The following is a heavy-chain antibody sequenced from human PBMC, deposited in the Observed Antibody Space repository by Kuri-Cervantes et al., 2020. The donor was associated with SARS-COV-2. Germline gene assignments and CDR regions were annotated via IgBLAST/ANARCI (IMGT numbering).Heavy chain of an antibody. J-gene: IGHJ4*02. CDR2: IYHSGST. CDR3: ARHIGGYYYV. D-gene: IGHD3-22*01. CDR1: GYSISSGYY. Sequence: LETLSLTCTVSGYSISSGYYWGWIRQPPGKGLEWIGSIYHSGSTYYNPSLKSRVTISVDTSKSQFSLKLSSVTAADTAVYYCARHIGGYYYVWGQGTLVTVSS. V-gene: IGHV4-38-2*02.